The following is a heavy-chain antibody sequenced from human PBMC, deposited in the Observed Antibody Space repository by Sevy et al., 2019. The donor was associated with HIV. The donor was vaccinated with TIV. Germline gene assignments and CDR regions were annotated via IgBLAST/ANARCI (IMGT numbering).Heavy chain of an antibody. CDR3: ARLEVYCGSSTCSHWEDYYYYYMDV. D-gene: IGHD2-2*01. Sequence: GESLKISCKASGYSFSNYWIGWVRQMPGKGLEWMGIVYPGESETRYSPSFQGHVTISSDNSITTAYLQWTSLKASDTAIYYCARLEVYCGSSTCSHWEDYYYYYMDVWGSGTTVTVSS. J-gene: IGHJ6*03. V-gene: IGHV5-51*01. CDR1: GYSFSNYW. CDR2: VYPGESET.